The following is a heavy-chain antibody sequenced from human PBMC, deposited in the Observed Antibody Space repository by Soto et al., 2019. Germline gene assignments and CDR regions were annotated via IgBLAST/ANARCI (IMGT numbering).Heavy chain of an antibody. D-gene: IGHD6-13*01. J-gene: IGHJ6*03. V-gene: IGHV1-18*01. CDR3: ARGGIAAAGSGDKHYYYYYYMDV. CDR1: GYTFTSYG. Sequence: GASVKVSCKASGYTFTSYGISWVRQAPGQGLEWMGWISAYNGNTNYAQKLQGRVTMTTDTSTSTAYKELRSLRSDDTAVYYCARGGIAAAGSGDKHYYYYYYMDVWGKGTTVTVSS. CDR2: ISAYNGNT.